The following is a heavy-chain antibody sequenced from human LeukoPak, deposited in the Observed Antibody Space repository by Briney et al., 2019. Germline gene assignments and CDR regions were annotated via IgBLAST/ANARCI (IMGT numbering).Heavy chain of an antibody. Sequence: PSETLSLTCAVYGGSFSDYYWTWIRQPPGKGLEWIGEINHSGSTNYNPSLKSRVTISVDTSKKQFFLRLSSVTAADTAVYYCARDKYGDYVIDYWGQGTLVTVSS. CDR1: GGSFSDYY. CDR2: INHSGST. J-gene: IGHJ4*02. V-gene: IGHV4-34*01. D-gene: IGHD4-17*01. CDR3: ARDKYGDYVIDY.